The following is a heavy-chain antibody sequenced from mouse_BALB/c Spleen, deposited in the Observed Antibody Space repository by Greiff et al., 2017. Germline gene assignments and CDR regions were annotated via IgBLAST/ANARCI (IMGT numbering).Heavy chain of an antibody. CDR1: GYSFTGYY. Sequence: VQLQQSGPELVKPGASVKISCKASGYSFTGYYMRWVKQSHVKSLEWIGRINPYNGATSYNQNFKDKASLTVDKSSSTAYMELHSLTSEDSAVYYCARRIYYGNYGFAYWGQGTLVTVSA. CDR3: ARRIYYGNYGFAY. J-gene: IGHJ3*01. V-gene: IGHV1-31*01. D-gene: IGHD2-1*01. CDR2: INPYNGAT.